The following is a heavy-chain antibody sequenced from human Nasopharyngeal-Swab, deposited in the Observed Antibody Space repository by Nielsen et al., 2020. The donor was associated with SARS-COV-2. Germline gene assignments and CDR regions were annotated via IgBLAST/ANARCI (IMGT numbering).Heavy chain of an antibody. Sequence: ASVNVSCKVSVSTITELSMHWVRQAPGKGLEWVGGFDPEDGETIYAQKFQGRVTMTEDTSPSPAYMELSRLTSEDTAVYYCTTFAGSYGLFDYWGQGTLVTVSS. J-gene: IGHJ4*02. D-gene: IGHD1-26*01. CDR2: FDPEDGET. CDR3: TTFAGSYGLFDY. V-gene: IGHV1-24*01. CDR1: VSTITELS.